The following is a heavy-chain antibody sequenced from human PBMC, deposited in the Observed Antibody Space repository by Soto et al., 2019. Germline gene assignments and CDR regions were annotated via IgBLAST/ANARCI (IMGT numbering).Heavy chain of an antibody. D-gene: IGHD1-26*01. CDR3: AKGVELDV. CDR1: GFSFSSFA. CDR2: IGDSGAST. J-gene: IGHJ6*04. V-gene: IGHV3-23*01. Sequence: EVLLLESGGGLVQPGGSLRLSCEASGFSFSSFAMNWVRQAPGKGLEWVSAIGDSGASTYYADSVKGRFTISRDNSRNTLYLPPTSPPADDPAVYYCAKGVELDVWGNGTTVTVSS.